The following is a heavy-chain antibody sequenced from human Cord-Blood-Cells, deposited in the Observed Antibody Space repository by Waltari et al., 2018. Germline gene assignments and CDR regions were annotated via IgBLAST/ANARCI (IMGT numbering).Heavy chain of an antibody. V-gene: IGHV3-30*18. D-gene: IGHD6-13*01. Sequence: QVQLVESGGGVVQPGRSLRLSCAASGFTFSSSGMHWVRQAPGKGLEWVAVIWYDGSNKYYADSVKGRFTISRDNSKNTLYLQMNSLRAEDTAMYYCAKVGAAAGTESVDDFDIWGQGTMVTVSS. CDR3: AKVGAAAGTESVDDFDI. J-gene: IGHJ3*02. CDR1: GFTFSSSG. CDR2: IWYDGSNK.